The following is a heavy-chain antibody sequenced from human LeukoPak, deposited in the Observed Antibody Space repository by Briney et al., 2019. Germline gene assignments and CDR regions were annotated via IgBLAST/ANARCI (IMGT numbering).Heavy chain of an antibody. CDR2: INPNSGAT. V-gene: IGHV1-2*02. CDR3: SRGSALNRAYSDYDPPFHY. Sequence: ASVKVSCKASGYTFSDYYMHWVRQAPGQGLEWMGWINPNSGATGYAQKFQGRVTMTRDTSISTADMELNSLRSDDTAMYYCSRGSALNRAYSDYDPPFHYWGQGTLVAVSS. J-gene: IGHJ4*02. CDR1: GYTFSDYY. D-gene: IGHD5-12*01.